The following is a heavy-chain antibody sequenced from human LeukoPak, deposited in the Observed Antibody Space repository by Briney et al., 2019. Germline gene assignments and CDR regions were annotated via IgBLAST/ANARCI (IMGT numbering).Heavy chain of an antibody. CDR3: AKSTVVTPALSSYYYYMDV. CDR1: GFTFSSYW. D-gene: IGHD4-23*01. V-gene: IGHV3-7*03. CDR2: IKQDGSEK. J-gene: IGHJ6*03. Sequence: GGSLRLSCAASGFTFSSYWMSWVRQAPGKGLEWVANIKQDGSEKYYVDSVKGRFTISRDNAKNSLYLQMNSLRAEDTAVYYCAKSTVVTPALSSYYYYMDVWGKGTTVTVSS.